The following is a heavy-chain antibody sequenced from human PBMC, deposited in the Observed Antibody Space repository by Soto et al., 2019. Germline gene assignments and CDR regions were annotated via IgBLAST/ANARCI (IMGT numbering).Heavy chain of an antibody. CDR3: ARDTFTQYSKLVRFDY. Sequence: QVTLVQSGAEVKKPGASVKVSCKASGYTFTSYGISWVRQAPGQGLEWMGWISAYNGNTNYAQKLQGRVTMTTDTSTSTAYMELRSLRSDDTAVYYCARDTFTQYSKLVRFDYWGQGTLVTVSS. D-gene: IGHD6-6*01. J-gene: IGHJ4*02. V-gene: IGHV1-18*04. CDR1: GYTFTSYG. CDR2: ISAYNGNT.